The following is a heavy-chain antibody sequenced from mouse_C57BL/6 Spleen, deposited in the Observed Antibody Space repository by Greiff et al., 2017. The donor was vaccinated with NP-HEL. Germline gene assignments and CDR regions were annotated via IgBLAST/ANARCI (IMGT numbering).Heavy chain of an antibody. V-gene: IGHV1-50*01. Sequence: VQLQQPGAELVKPGASVKLSCKASGYTFTSYWMQWVKQRPGQGLEWIGEIDPSDSYTNYNQKFKGKATLTVDTSSSTAYMQLSSLSSEDSAVYYCARGGRLAYWGQGTLVTVSA. J-gene: IGHJ3*01. CDR1: GYTFTSYW. CDR3: ARGGRLAY. D-gene: IGHD1-1*01. CDR2: IDPSDSYT.